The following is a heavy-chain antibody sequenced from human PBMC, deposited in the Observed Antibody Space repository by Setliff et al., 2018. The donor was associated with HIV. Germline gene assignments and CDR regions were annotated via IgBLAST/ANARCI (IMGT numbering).Heavy chain of an antibody. CDR2: IVPTLNTG. J-gene: IGHJ4*02. CDR3: ARIPNHSSGFDY. CDR1: GGTFRSHE. D-gene: IGHD3-22*01. V-gene: IGHV1-69*13. Sequence: GASVKVSCKASGGTFRSHEISWVRQAPGQGLEWMGGIVPTLNTGNYAPKFQGRVTITADESTTTAYMELSSLRSEETAVYYCARIPNHSSGFDYWGQGTPVTVSS.